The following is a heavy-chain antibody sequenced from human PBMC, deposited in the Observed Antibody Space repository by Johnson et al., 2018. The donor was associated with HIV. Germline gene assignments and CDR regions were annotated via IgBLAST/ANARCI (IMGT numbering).Heavy chain of an antibody. D-gene: IGHD3-22*01. CDR3: TTSKLYDYDNSGYYHYERGAFDI. CDR2: IKSTTDGGTT. Sequence: VQLVESGGGLVKPGVSLRLSCAASGFTFNNAWMNWVRQTPGKGLEWVGRIKSTTDGGTTDYAAPVKGRFTISRDDSRNTLYLQMNSRKTEDTAVYYCTTSKLYDYDNSGYYHYERGAFDIWGQGTMVTVSS. V-gene: IGHV3-15*07. CDR1: GFTFNNAW. J-gene: IGHJ3*02.